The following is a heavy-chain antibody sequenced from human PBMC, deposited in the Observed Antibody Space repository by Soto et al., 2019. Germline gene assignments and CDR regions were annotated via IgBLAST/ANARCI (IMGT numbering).Heavy chain of an antibody. Sequence: GESLKISCKGSGYSFTSYWISWVRQMPGKGLEWMGRIDPSDSYTNYSPSFQGHVTVSADKSIKTAYLQWNTLRASDTAMSYCARHISNFRYSYYAMDVWGQGTTVTVS. D-gene: IGHD4-4*01. CDR2: IDPSDSYT. V-gene: IGHV5-10-1*01. CDR3: ARHISNFRYSYYAMDV. J-gene: IGHJ6*02. CDR1: GYSFTSYW.